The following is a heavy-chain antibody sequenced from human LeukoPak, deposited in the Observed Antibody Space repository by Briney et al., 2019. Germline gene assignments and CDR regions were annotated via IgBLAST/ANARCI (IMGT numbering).Heavy chain of an antibody. Sequence: PSETLSLTCTVSGGSISSYYWSWIRQPPGKGLEWIGYIYYSGSTNYNPSLKSRVTISVDTSKNQFSLKLSSVTAADTAVYYCARGSYFDWPRTNYYYYYMDVWGKGTTVTISS. CDR3: ARGSYFDWPRTNYYYYYMDV. CDR2: IYYSGST. D-gene: IGHD3-9*01. CDR1: GGSISSYY. V-gene: IGHV4-59*01. J-gene: IGHJ6*03.